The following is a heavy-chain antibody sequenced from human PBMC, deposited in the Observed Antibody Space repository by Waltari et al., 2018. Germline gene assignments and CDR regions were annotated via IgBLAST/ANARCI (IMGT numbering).Heavy chain of an antibody. CDR3: ARHWKGSGWYSGAFDI. CDR2: IYYSGST. D-gene: IGHD6-19*01. CDR1: GGSISSSSYY. Sequence: GLVKPSETLSLTCTVSGGSISSSSYYWGWIRQPPGKGLEWIGSIYYSGSTYYNPSLKSRVTISVDTSKNQFSLKLSSVTAADTAVYYCARHWKGSGWYSGAFDIWGQGTMVTVSS. V-gene: IGHV4-39*01. J-gene: IGHJ3*02.